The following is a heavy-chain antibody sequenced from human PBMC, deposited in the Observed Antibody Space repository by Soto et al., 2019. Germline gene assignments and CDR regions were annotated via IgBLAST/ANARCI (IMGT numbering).Heavy chain of an antibody. V-gene: IGHV5-51*01. CDR2: IYPGDSDT. CDR3: ARHRGSPGSYFGMDV. J-gene: IGHJ6*02. D-gene: IGHD5-12*01. Sequence: GESLKISCKGSGYSFTSYWIGWVRQMPGKGLEWMGGIYPGDSDTRYSPSFQGQVTISADKSINTAYLQWRSLKASDTAVYYCARHRGSPGSYFGMDVWGQGTTVTVSS. CDR1: GYSFTSYW.